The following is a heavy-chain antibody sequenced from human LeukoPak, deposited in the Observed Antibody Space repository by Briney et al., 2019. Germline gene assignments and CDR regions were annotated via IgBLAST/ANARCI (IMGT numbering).Heavy chain of an antibody. CDR2: IYPGDSDA. V-gene: IGHV5-51*01. CDR3: ARHGTIADPFDY. Sequence: PGESLKISCETSGFSFTTSWIGWVRQMPGKGLEWMGIIYPGDSDARVSPSFRGQVTISADRPINTAYLQWTSLKASDTAMYYCARHGTIADPFDYWGLGTLVTVSS. CDR1: GFSFTTSW. J-gene: IGHJ4*02. D-gene: IGHD6-13*01.